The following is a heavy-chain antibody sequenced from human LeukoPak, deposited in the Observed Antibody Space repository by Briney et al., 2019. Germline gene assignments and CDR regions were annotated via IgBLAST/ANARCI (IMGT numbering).Heavy chain of an antibody. Sequence: PGGSLRLSCVGSGFTFSGYNIDWVRQAPGKGLEWVSSISSSSRSIYYADSLKGRITISRDNTKNSVFLQMSGLRVDDTAVYYCARERSGPAVGAHNWFDPWGRGTLVIVSS. V-gene: IGHV3-21*06. D-gene: IGHD1-26*01. J-gene: IGHJ5*01. CDR2: ISSSSRSI. CDR3: ARERSGPAVGAHNWFDP. CDR1: GFTFSGYN.